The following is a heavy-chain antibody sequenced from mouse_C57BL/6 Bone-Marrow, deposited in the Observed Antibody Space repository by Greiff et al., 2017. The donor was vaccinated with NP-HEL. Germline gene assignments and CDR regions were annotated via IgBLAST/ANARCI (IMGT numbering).Heavy chain of an antibody. CDR2: ISSGGSYT. CDR3: ARHPLTGPHAMDY. V-gene: IGHV5-6*01. J-gene: IGHJ4*01. CDR1: GFTFSSYG. Sequence: EVKLVESGGDLVKPGGSLKLSCAASGFTFSSYGMSWVRQTPDKRLEWVATISSGGSYTYYPDSVKGRFTISRDNAKNTLYLQMSSLKSEDTAMYYCARHPLTGPHAMDYWGQGTSVTVSS. D-gene: IGHD4-1*01.